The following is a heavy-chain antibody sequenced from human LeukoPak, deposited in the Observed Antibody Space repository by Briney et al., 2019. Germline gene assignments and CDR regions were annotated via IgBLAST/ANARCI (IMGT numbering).Heavy chain of an antibody. CDR2: INHSGST. CDR3: ARDCDGYFDY. D-gene: IGHD2-21*01. Sequence: PSETLSLTCAVYGGSFSGYYWSWIRQPPGKGLEWIGEINHSGSTNYNPSLKSRVTISVDTSKNQFSLKLSSVTAADTAVYYCARDCDGYFDYWGQGTLVTVSS. V-gene: IGHV4-34*01. CDR1: GGSFSGYY. J-gene: IGHJ4*02.